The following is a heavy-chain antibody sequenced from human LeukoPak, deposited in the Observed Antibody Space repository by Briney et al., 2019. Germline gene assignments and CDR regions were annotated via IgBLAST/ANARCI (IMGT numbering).Heavy chain of an antibody. V-gene: IGHV3-23*01. D-gene: IGHD2-2*01. Sequence: GGPLRLSCAASGFTFNKYAMSWVRQAPGKGLEWVSSLSGSGGNTYYADSVKGRFTISRDNSKNTVYLQMNSLRAGDTAVYYCAKDPYGTRYFDYWGQGTLVTVSS. CDR2: LSGSGGNT. CDR1: GFTFNKYA. CDR3: AKDPYGTRYFDY. J-gene: IGHJ4*02.